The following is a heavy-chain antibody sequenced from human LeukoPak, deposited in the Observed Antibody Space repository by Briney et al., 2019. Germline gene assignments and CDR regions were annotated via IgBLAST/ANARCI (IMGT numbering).Heavy chain of an antibody. J-gene: IGHJ3*02. Sequence: ASVKVSCKAFGNTFASSYMHWVRQAPGQGLEWMGLINTWDGSISYAQKFQGRVTMTRDMSTITVFMELSSLRSEDTAVYYCARDLSPDEYDSSGSSTDAFDIWGQGTMVTVSS. CDR2: INTWDGSI. V-gene: IGHV1-46*01. CDR3: ARDLSPDEYDSSGSSTDAFDI. CDR1: GNTFASSY. D-gene: IGHD3-22*01.